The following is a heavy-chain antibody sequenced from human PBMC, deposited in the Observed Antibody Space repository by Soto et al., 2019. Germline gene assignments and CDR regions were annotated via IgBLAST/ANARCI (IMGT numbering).Heavy chain of an antibody. V-gene: IGHV1-18*01. CDR3: ARVDAYNQPNFGY. CDR2: ITPYNRHT. D-gene: IGHD1-1*01. Sequence: QVQLVQSGAEVKKPGASVKVSCKASGYTFTSYTITWVRQAPGQGLEWMGWITPYNRHTNYAQKFQDRVTMTPDTSTSTAYMELRSLRSDDTAVYYCARVDAYNQPNFGYWGQETLVTVSS. CDR1: GYTFTSYT. J-gene: IGHJ4*02.